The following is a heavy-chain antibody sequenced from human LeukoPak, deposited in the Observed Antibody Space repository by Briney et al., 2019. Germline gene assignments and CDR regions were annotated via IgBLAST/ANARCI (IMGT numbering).Heavy chain of an antibody. D-gene: IGHD3-16*01. CDR3: SWGSQQYFDY. CDR2: IRSKADGGTT. Sequence: GGSPRLSCAASGLTFSNVWMNWVRQAPGKGLEWVGLIRSKADGGTTDYAAPLKGRFTISRDDSKNTLYLQMNSLKTEDTAVYYCSWGSQQYFDYWGQGPLVTVSS. V-gene: IGHV3-15*01. CDR1: GLTFSNVW. J-gene: IGHJ4*02.